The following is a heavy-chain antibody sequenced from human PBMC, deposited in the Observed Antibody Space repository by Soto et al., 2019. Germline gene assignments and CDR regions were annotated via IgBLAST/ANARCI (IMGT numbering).Heavy chain of an antibody. J-gene: IGHJ3*02. V-gene: IGHV4-39*01. CDR2: IYYSGSP. CDR1: GGSISSSSYY. CDR3: ARNPRDAFDI. Sequence: SETLSLTCTVSGGSISSSSYYWGWIRQPPGKGLEWIGSIYYSGSPYYNPSLKSRVTISVDTSKNQFSLKLSSVTAADTAVYYCARNPRDAFDIWGQGTMVTVSS.